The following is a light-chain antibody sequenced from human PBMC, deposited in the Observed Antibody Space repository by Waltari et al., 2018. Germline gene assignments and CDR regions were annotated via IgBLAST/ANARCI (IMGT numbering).Light chain of an antibody. V-gene: IGLV2-23*01. CDR3: CSYAGSSTYWV. CDR1: SSDVGSYNL. J-gene: IGLJ3*02. CDR2: EGS. Sequence: QSALTQPASVSGSPGQSITIPCTGTSSDVGSYNLFSWYQQHPGKAPKLMIYEGSKRPSGVSNRFSGSKSVNTASLTISGLQAEDEADYYCCSYAGSSTYWVFGGGTKLTVL.